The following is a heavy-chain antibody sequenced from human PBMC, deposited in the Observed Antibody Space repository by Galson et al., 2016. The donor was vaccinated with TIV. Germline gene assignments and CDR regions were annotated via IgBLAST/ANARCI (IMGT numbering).Heavy chain of an antibody. V-gene: IGHV3-30*03. D-gene: IGHD2-21*01. CDR2: ISNAGSNQ. CDR3: ARERRHCGNECYLRYYFGMDV. Sequence: SLRLSCAGSGFTFSTYGMHWVRQAPGKGLEWVAVISNAGSNQYYADSVKGRFSISRDNSQNTLYLQMNTLRPEDTAVYYCARERRHCGNECYLRYYFGMDVWGQGTTVTVSS. CDR1: GFTFSTYG. J-gene: IGHJ6*02.